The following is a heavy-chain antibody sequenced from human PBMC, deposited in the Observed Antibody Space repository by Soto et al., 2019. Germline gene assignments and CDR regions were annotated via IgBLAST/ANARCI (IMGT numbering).Heavy chain of an antibody. CDR3: VRESDY. J-gene: IGHJ4*02. CDR1: GFTFSSYG. Sequence: QVQLVESGGGVVQPGRSLRLSCAASGFTFSSYGMHWVRQVPGKGREWVAVIWYDGSNKYYADSVKGRFTISRDNSRNTLYLQMNSLGAEDTAVYYCVRESDYWGQGTLVTVSS. V-gene: IGHV3-33*01. CDR2: IWYDGSNK.